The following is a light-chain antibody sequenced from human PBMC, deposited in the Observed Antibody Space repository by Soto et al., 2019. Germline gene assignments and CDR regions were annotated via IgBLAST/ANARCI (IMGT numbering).Light chain of an antibody. Sequence: EIVMTQSPATLSVSPGERATLSCRASQSVSSNLAWYQQKPGQAPRLLFYGASTRATGIQARFSGSGSGTDFTLTISSLQSEDFAVYYCQQSNNWPYTFGQGTKLEIK. CDR1: QSVSSN. CDR2: GAS. CDR3: QQSNNWPYT. V-gene: IGKV3-15*01. J-gene: IGKJ2*01.